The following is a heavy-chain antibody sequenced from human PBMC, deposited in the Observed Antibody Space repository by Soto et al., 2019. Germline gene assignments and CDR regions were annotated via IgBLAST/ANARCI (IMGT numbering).Heavy chain of an antibody. J-gene: IGHJ4*02. V-gene: IGHV3-7*01. D-gene: IGHD3-16*01. Sequence: EVQLVESGGGLVQPGGSLRISCTASGFSFSSYWMSWVRQAPGKGLEWVASIKQDESEKYYVDSVKGRFTISRDNVDDSLFLQMNSLSADDTAVYFCVRDVAFDYVNWGQGTLVTVSS. CDR1: GFSFSSYW. CDR3: VRDVAFDYVN. CDR2: IKQDESEK.